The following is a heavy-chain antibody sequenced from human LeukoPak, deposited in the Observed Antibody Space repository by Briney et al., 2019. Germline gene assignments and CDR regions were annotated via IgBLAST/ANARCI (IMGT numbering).Heavy chain of an antibody. Sequence: SETLSLTCAVYGGSFSGYYWSWIRQPPGKGLGWIGEINHSGSTNYNPSLKSRVTISVDTSKNQFSLKLSSVPAADTAVYYCAREKTRRTYYYYDSSGSQTAFDIWGQGTMVTVSS. CDR3: AREKTRRTYYYYDSSGSQTAFDI. CDR2: INHSGST. V-gene: IGHV4-34*01. CDR1: GGSFSGYY. D-gene: IGHD3-22*01. J-gene: IGHJ3*02.